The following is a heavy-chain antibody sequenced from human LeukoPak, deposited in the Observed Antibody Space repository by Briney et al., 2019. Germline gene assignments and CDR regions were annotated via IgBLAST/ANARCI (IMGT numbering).Heavy chain of an antibody. D-gene: IGHD6-19*01. CDR1: GLTVSSSY. CDR3: ARESVAVAGQPFDY. CDR2: IYSGGST. J-gene: IGHJ4*02. V-gene: IGHV3-53*01. Sequence: PGGSLRLSCAASGLTVSSSYIRWVRQAPGKGLEWVSVIYSGGSTFYADSVTGRFTISRDNSRNTVYLQMNSLRVEDTAIYFCARESVAVAGQPFDYWGQGTLVTVSS.